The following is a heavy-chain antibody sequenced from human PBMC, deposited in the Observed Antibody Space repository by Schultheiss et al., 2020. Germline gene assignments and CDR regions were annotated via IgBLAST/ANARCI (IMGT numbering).Heavy chain of an antibody. D-gene: IGHD1-26*01. Sequence: WGSMRLSCAASGFTFSSYAMHWVRQAPGKGLEWVAVIWYDGSDKYYADSVKGRFTISRDNSKNTLYLQMNSLRAEDTAVYYCAEGGWGATLHWGQGTLVTVAS. V-gene: IGHV3-30*02. CDR3: AEGGWGATLH. CDR1: GFTFSSYA. J-gene: IGHJ4*02. CDR2: IWYDGSDK.